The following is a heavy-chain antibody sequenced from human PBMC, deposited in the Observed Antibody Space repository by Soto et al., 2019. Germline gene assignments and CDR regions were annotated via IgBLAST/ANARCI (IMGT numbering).Heavy chain of an antibody. Sequence: QVQLVESGGGLVKPGGSLRLSCAVSGFTFSDYYMTWIRQAPGKGLEWVSYISSSTSHTNYADSVKGRVTISRDNAKTSLFLEMNSLRAEDTAVYYCARGRGAAADYFDFWGQGPLVTVSS. CDR1: GFTFSDYY. CDR2: ISSSTSHT. CDR3: ARGRGAAADYFDF. V-gene: IGHV3-11*05. J-gene: IGHJ4*02. D-gene: IGHD6-13*01.